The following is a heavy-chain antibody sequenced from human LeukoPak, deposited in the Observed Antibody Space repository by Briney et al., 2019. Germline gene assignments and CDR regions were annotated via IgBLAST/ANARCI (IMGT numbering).Heavy chain of an antibody. D-gene: IGHD3-10*01. CDR2: INPNSGGT. CDR1: GYTFTGYY. V-gene: IGHV1-2*06. CDR3: ARVLAITMVRGVTWYYFDY. J-gene: IGHJ4*02. Sequence: ASVKVSCKASGYTFTGYYMHWVRQAPGQGLEWMGRINPNSGGTNYAQKFQGRVTMTRDTSISTAYMELSRLRSDDTAVYYCARVLAITMVRGVTWYYFDYWGQGTLVTVSS.